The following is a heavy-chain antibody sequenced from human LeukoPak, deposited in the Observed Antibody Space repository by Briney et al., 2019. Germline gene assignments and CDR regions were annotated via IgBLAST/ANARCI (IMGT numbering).Heavy chain of an antibody. Sequence: SSVKVSCKVSGGIFGSYAINWVRQAPGHGLEWLGRIIPIFDTPNYAQTFQGRVTISADKSTRTVYMELTSLRSEDTALYYCAKGSRLRGAGSYRFWGQGTLVTVSS. CDR3: AKGSRLRGAGSYRF. CDR2: IIPIFDTP. CDR1: GGIFGSYA. J-gene: IGHJ1*01. D-gene: IGHD3-16*02. V-gene: IGHV1-69*06.